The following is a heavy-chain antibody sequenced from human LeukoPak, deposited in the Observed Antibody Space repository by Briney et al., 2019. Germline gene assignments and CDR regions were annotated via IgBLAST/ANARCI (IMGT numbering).Heavy chain of an antibody. Sequence: GGSLRLSCAASGFTFSDYYMSWIRQAPGKGLEWVSYISSSGSTIYYADSVKGRFTISRDNAKNSLYLQMNSLRAEDTALYYCAKALGAGVTYAFDIWGQGTMVTVSS. V-gene: IGHV3-11*01. CDR2: ISSSGSTI. D-gene: IGHD3-10*01. CDR1: GFTFSDYY. CDR3: AKALGAGVTYAFDI. J-gene: IGHJ3*02.